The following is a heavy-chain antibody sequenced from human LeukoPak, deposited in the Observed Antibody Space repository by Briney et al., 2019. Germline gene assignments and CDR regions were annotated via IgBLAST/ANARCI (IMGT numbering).Heavy chain of an antibody. CDR3: AREASGAAFDI. Sequence: PSETLSLTCTVSGGSISSYYWSWIRQPPGKGLEWIGYIYYSGSTNYKPSLKSRVTISVDTSKNQFSLKLSSVTAADTAVYYCAREASGAAFDIWGQGTMVTVSS. J-gene: IGHJ3*02. CDR1: GGSISSYY. D-gene: IGHD1-26*01. V-gene: IGHV4-59*01. CDR2: IYYSGST.